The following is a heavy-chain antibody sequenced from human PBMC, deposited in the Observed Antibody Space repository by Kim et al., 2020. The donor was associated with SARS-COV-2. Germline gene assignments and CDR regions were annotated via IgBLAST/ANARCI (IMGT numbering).Heavy chain of an antibody. V-gene: IGHV3-53*01. Sequence: GGSLRLSCAACGFTVSSNYMSWVRQAPGKGLEWVSVIYSGGSTYYADSVKGRFTISRDNSKNTLYLQMNSLRAEDTAVYYCARAKESYGRYYYYGMDVWGQGTTVTVSS. CDR3: ARAKESYGRYYYYGMDV. J-gene: IGHJ6*02. D-gene: IGHD5-18*01. CDR2: IYSGGST. CDR1: GFTVSSNY.